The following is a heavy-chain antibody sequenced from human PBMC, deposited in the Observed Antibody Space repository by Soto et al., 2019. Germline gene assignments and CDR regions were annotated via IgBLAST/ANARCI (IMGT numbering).Heavy chain of an antibody. Sequence: ASVKVSCKASGYTFTGYYMHWVRQAPGQGLEWMGWINPNSGGTNYAQKFQGWVTMTRDTSISTAYMELSRLRSDDTAVYYCARADCISTSCYPLYYYYGMDVWGQGTTVTVSS. CDR3: ARADCISTSCYPLYYYYGMDV. CDR1: GYTFTGYY. V-gene: IGHV1-2*04. J-gene: IGHJ6*02. CDR2: INPNSGGT. D-gene: IGHD2-2*01.